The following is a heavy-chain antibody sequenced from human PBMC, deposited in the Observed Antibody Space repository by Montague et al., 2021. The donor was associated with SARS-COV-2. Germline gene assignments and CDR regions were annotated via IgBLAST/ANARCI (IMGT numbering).Heavy chain of an antibody. Sequence: SETLSLTCTVSGVSVKNYYWSWIRQPPGKGLEWIGYVHYSCNTKSNPSLQHPISISLDASKNQFYLSLTSVTSADAAVYYCARHHISTMYGYSWFDPWGRGTLVTVSS. CDR3: ARHHISTMYGYSWFDP. CDR2: VHYSCNT. J-gene: IGHJ5*02. V-gene: IGHV4-59*02. D-gene: IGHD1-14*01. CDR1: GVSVKNYY.